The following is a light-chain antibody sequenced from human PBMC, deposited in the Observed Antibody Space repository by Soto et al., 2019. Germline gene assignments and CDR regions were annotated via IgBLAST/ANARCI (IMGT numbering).Light chain of an antibody. Sequence: DLQMPQSPSSLSASVGDRVTITCRASQGIRNDLGWYQQKPGKDPKRLIYAESSLQSGVPSRFGGSRSETECTLTVSSLQPEDFATYVCLQHNSYPHTCGQGTKLEIK. V-gene: IGKV1-17*01. CDR3: LQHNSYPHT. J-gene: IGKJ2*01. CDR1: QGIRND. CDR2: AES.